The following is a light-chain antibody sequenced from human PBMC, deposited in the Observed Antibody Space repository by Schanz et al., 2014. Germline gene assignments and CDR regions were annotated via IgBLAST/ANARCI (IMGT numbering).Light chain of an antibody. J-gene: IGLJ1*01. V-gene: IGLV2-8*01. CDR1: SSDVGGYNY. CDR3: SSYGGNLGV. CDR2: DVN. Sequence: QSALTQPASVSGSPGQSITISCTGTSSDVGGYNYVSWYQQHPGKAPKLMIFDVNQRPSGVPDRFSGSKSGNTASLTVSGLQAEDEADYYCSSYGGNLGVFGTGTKVTVL.